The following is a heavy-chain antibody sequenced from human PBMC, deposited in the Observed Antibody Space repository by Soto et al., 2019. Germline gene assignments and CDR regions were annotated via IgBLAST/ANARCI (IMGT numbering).Heavy chain of an antibody. D-gene: IGHD1-26*01. CDR1: GFTFSIYG. J-gene: IGHJ4*02. CDR3: ARDPRGGSEIDF. V-gene: IGHV3-21*01. Sequence: EVQLVESGGGLVKPAGSLTLSCSASGFTFSIYGMNWVRQTPGKGLEWVSSISSESTYIYYADSVEGRFTISRDNAKNSLYLQMNNLRVEDTAIYYCARDPRGGSEIDFWGKGTLVTVSS. CDR2: ISSESTYI.